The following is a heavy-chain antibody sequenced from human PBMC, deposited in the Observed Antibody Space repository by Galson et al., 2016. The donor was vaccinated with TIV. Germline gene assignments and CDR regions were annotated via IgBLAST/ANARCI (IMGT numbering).Heavy chain of an antibody. J-gene: IGHJ6*02. CDR1: EHTITTYD. V-gene: IGHV1-8*02. Sequence: SVKVSCKASEHTITTYDINWVRQAAGQTLEWMGWMNPISGATGFSQKFRDRLIMTRNLSIATAYMELTSLRSEDTAVYYCATPAYGTKSSYYYGLDVWGQGTTVTVSS. CDR3: ATPAYGTKSSYYYGLDV. D-gene: IGHD2-8*01. CDR2: MNPISGAT.